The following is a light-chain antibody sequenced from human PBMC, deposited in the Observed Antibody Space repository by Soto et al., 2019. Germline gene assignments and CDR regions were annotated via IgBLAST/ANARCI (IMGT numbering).Light chain of an antibody. CDR3: QQRSNWPPT. CDR1: QSVSSNF. CDR2: GAS. Sequence: EIVLTQSPGTLSLSPGERATLSCRASQSVSSNFLAWYQQKPGQAPRLLIYGASNRATGIPDRFSGSGSGTDFTLTISSLEPEDFAVYYCQQRSNWPPTFGGGTKVDIK. V-gene: IGKV3D-20*02. J-gene: IGKJ4*01.